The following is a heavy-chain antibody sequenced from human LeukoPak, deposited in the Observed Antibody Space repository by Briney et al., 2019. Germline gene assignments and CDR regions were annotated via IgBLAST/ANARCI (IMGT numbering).Heavy chain of an antibody. D-gene: IGHD1-14*01. CDR2: IRQDGSQK. Sequence: PGGSLRLSCAASGFTFSSFWMSWVRQAPGRGLEWVATIRQDGSQKYYLDSVKGRFTISRDNAKNSLYLQMNSLRAEDTAVYYCTTDPSGGEPVAVDIWGQGTMVTVSS. CDR3: TTDPSGGEPVAVDI. V-gene: IGHV3-7*01. CDR1: GFTFSSFW. J-gene: IGHJ3*02.